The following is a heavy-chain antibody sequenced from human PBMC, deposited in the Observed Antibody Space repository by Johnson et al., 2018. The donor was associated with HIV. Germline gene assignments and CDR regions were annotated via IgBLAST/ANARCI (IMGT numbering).Heavy chain of an antibody. CDR3: TRTADAYHYDTFGYSDAFDF. V-gene: IGHV3-73*01. D-gene: IGHD3-22*01. CDR2: IRGNPYSSAT. Sequence: PTLPCADCGLTFSDFALHWVRQAPEKGRGWVGRIRGNPYSSATALAAAGTGRLPISRGDSKNMTSLQMNSLKTEDTAVYYCTRTADAYHYDTFGYSDAFDFWGQGTKVTVSS. J-gene: IGHJ3*01. CDR1: GLTFSDFA.